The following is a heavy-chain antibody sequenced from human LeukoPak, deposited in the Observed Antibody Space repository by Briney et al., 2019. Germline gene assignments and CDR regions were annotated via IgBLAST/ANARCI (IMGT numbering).Heavy chain of an antibody. Sequence: SETLSLTCTVSGASIRSYYWSWIRQPPGKGLEWIGCIYYSGSTNYNPSLKSRVTISLDTSKIQFSLKLSSVTAADTAVYYCAARGTYYDILTGYPTYYFDNWGQGTLVTVSS. CDR1: GASIRSYY. V-gene: IGHV4-59*08. D-gene: IGHD3-9*01. CDR2: IYYSGST. J-gene: IGHJ4*02. CDR3: AARGTYYDILTGYPTYYFDN.